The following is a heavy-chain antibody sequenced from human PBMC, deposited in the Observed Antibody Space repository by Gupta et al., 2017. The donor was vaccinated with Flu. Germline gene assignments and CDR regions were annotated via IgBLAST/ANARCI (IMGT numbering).Heavy chain of an antibody. V-gene: IGHV6-1*01. J-gene: IGHJ4*02. D-gene: IGHD6-19*01. CDR1: SAS. CDR3: VRGAELWLTRFDS. Sequence: SASWNWIRQSPSRGLEWLGRTYHNIKWFNDYAVSVTGRIIISPDTSKNQFSLQLNSVTPEDAGVYYCVRGAELWLTRFDSWGRGTLVTVSS. CDR2: TYHNIKWFN.